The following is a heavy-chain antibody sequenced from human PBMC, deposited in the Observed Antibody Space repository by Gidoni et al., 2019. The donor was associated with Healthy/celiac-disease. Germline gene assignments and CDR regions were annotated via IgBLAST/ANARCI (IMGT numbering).Heavy chain of an antibody. CDR2: IYSGGST. Sequence: EVQLVESGGGLVQPGGSLRLSCAASGFTVSSNYMSWVRQAPGKGLEWVSVIYSGGSTYYADSVKGRFTISRHNSKNTLYLQMNSLRAEDTDVYYCARGGDGYNQDYYYGMDVWGQGTTVTVSS. D-gene: IGHD5-12*01. CDR1: GFTVSSNY. J-gene: IGHJ6*02. CDR3: ARGGDGYNQDYYYGMDV. V-gene: IGHV3-53*04.